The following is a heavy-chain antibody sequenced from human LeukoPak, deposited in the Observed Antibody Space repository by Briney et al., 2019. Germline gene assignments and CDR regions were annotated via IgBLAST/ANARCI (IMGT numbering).Heavy chain of an antibody. J-gene: IGHJ4*02. CDR1: GFTFDDCG. Sequence: GGSLRLSCAASGFTFDDCGMSWVRQAPGKGLEWVSGINWNGGSTGYADSVKGRFTISRDNAKNSLYLQMNSLRAEDTAVYYCARVRRGDYYDSSGYYPLDYWGQGTLVTVSS. D-gene: IGHD3-22*01. CDR3: ARVRRGDYYDSSGYYPLDY. V-gene: IGHV3-20*04. CDR2: INWNGGST.